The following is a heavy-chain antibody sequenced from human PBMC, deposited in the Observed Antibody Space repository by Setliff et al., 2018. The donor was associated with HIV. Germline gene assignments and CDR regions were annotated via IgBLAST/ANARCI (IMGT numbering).Heavy chain of an antibody. CDR3: ARRNVVGAIQGFYYYTLDV. Sequence: SETLSLTCTVSGASINSGTYYWSWIRQPAGKGLQWIGRIYTSGSTYYSPSLKSRVTISLDTSKNQFSLRLSSVTAADTAVYYCARRNVVGAIQGFYYYTLDVWGQGTTVTVSS. D-gene: IGHD1-26*01. CDR1: GASINSGTYY. V-gene: IGHV4-61*02. J-gene: IGHJ6*02. CDR2: IYTSGST.